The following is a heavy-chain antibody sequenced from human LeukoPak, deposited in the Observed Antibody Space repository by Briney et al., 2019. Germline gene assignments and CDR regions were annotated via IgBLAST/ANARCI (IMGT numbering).Heavy chain of an antibody. CDR2: IKQDGSEK. CDR3: ARAASATGEGFYYYYYYYMDV. V-gene: IGHV3-7*01. J-gene: IGHJ6*03. D-gene: IGHD7-27*01. Sequence: PGGSLRLSCAASGFTFSSSWMSWVRQAPGKGLEWVANIKQDGSEKYYVDSVKGRFTISRDNAKNSLYLQMNSLRAEDTAMYYCARAASATGEGFYYYYYYYMDVWGKGTTVTASS. CDR1: GFTFSSSW.